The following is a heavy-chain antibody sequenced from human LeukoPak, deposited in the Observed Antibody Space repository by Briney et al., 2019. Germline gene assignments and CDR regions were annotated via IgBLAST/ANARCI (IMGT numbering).Heavy chain of an antibody. V-gene: IGHV5-51*01. CDR3: ARPGAIVGATNAFDI. CDR1: GYSFTSYC. J-gene: IGHJ3*02. Sequence: GESLKISCKGSGYSFTSYCIGWVRQMPGKGLEWMGIIYPGDSDTRYSPSFQGQVTISADKSISTAYLHWSSLKASDTAMYYCARPGAIVGATNAFDIWGQGTMVTVSS. D-gene: IGHD1-26*01. CDR2: IYPGDSDT.